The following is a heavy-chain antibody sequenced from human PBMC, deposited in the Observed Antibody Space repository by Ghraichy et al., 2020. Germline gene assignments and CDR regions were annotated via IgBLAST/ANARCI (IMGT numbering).Heavy chain of an antibody. Sequence: SETLSLTCTVSGASISSYYWRWIRQPPGKGLEWIGDIYYSGSTNYNPSLKSRVTISVDTSKNQFSLRLTSVTAADTAVYYCASGYSGSWYFDFWGQGTLVTVSS. D-gene: IGHD6-13*01. V-gene: IGHV4-59*08. CDR2: IYYSGST. J-gene: IGHJ4*02. CDR3: ASGYSGSWYFDF. CDR1: GASISSYY.